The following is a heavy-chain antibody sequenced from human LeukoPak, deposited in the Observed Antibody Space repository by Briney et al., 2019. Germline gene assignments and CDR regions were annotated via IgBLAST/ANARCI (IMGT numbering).Heavy chain of an antibody. Sequence: GGSLRLSCAASGFTFSSYAMHWVRQAPGKGLEWVAVISYDGSNKYYADSVKGRFTISRDNSKNTLYLQMNSLRAEDTAVYYCARGSATRLTMIDWGQGTLVTVSS. D-gene: IGHD3-22*01. CDR1: GFTFSSYA. J-gene: IGHJ4*02. CDR2: ISYDGSNK. V-gene: IGHV3-30-3*01. CDR3: ARGSATRLTMID.